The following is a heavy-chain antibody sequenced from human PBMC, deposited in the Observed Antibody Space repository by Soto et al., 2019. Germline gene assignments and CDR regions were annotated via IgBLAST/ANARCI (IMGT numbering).Heavy chain of an antibody. CDR1: GYTFTSYG. J-gene: IGHJ3*01. D-gene: IGHD3-10*01. CDR3: GRPDGWFGENPHAFDV. CDR2: ISAYNGNT. Sequence: QVQLVHSGAEVKKPGASVKVSCKASGYTFTSYGISWVRQAPGQGLEWMGWISAYNGNTNYAQKFQGRVNMTTDTSTSTVFMELRCHCYDVTAVDCCGRPDGWFGENPHAFDVCGVVTVVAVSS. V-gene: IGHV1-18*04.